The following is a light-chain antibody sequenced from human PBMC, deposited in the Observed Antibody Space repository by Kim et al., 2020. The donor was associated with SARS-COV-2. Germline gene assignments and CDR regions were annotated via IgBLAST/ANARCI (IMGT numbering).Light chain of an antibody. J-gene: IGKJ2*02. V-gene: IGKV1-39*01. CDR3: QQSYRTPRT. CDR2: AAS. Sequence: SAAVGEGVAITGRTRQTISNNVNRYQQKPGKAPKHLIYAASNLQSGVPSRFSGSGSRTDCTLTISSLQSENFATYYGQQSYRTPRTFGEGTKLEI. CDR1: QTISNN.